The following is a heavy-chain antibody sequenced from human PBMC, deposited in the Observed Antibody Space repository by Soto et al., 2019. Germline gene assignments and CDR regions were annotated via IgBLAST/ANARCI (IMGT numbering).Heavy chain of an antibody. V-gene: IGHV3-23*01. CDR2: ITDTGGDA. CDR3: ARGSTDSYPGSRIFDF. D-gene: IGHD3-10*01. CDR1: GLTFGSRA. Sequence: PGGSLILSCVASGLTFGSRAMSWVRHAPGEGLQWVSTITDTGGDAKYADSVRGRFVISRDNSKKTLYLQMTSLTAEDSAMYFCARGSTDSYPGSRIFDFWGRGTLVTVSS. J-gene: IGHJ4*02.